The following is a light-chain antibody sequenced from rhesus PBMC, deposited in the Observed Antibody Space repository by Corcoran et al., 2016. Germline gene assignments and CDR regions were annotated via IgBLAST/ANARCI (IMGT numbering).Light chain of an antibody. CDR2: NSN. Sequence: QAVVTQEPSMTVSPGGTVTLTCGSSTGAVTSGNYPAWFQQKPGQVPRGLIYNSNSRHSWTPARFSGSLTGGKAALTLSGAQVEDDADYYRALYFSGAIYIFGGGTRLTVL. CDR3: ALYFSGAIYI. CDR1: TGAVTSGNY. V-gene: IGLV7-76*01. J-gene: IGLJ1*01.